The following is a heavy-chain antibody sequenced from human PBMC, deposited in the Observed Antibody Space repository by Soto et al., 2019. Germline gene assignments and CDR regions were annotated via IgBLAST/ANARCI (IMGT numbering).Heavy chain of an antibody. V-gene: IGHV3-30*18. CDR3: AKSPGRNCSGGSCHYHFDY. J-gene: IGHJ4*02. CDR1: GFTFSNYG. D-gene: IGHD2-15*01. Sequence: QVQLVESGGDVVQPGRSLRLSCAASGFTFSNYGMNWFRKAQGKGLEWVAVISYDGSNKYYADSVRGRFTISRDNSTNTVYVQMDSLRTEDTAVYYCAKSPGRNCSGGSCHYHFDYWGQGTLVTVSS. CDR2: ISYDGSNK.